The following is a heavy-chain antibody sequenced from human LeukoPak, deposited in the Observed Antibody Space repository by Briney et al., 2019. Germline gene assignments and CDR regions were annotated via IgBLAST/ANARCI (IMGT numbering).Heavy chain of an antibody. J-gene: IGHJ4*02. V-gene: IGHV1-46*01. CDR2: INPSGGST. CDR3: ARDLGDYGDATGSHFDY. D-gene: IGHD4-17*01. Sequence: ASVKVSCKASGYTFTSYYMHWVRQAPGQGLEWMGIINPSGGSTSYAQKFQGRVTMTRDMSTSTVYMELSSLRSEDTAVYYCARDLGDYGDATGSHFDYWGQGTLVTVSS. CDR1: GYTFTSYY.